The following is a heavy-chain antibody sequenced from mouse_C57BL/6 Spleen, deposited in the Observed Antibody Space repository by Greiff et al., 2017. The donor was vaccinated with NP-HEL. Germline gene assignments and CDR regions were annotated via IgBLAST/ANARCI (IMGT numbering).Heavy chain of an antibody. Sequence: DVQLVESGGGLVKPGGSLKLSCAASGFTFSDYGMHWVSQAPEKGLEWVAYISSGSSTIYYADTVKGRFTISRDNAKNTLFLQMTSLRSEDTAMYDCARGGLYDGYWYFDVWGTGTTVTVSS. CDR3: ARGGLYDGYWYFDV. D-gene: IGHD2-3*01. CDR2: ISSGSSTI. CDR1: GFTFSDYG. V-gene: IGHV5-17*01. J-gene: IGHJ1*03.